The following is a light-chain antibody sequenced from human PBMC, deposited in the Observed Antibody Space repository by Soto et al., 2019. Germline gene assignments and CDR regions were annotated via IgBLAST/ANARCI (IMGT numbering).Light chain of an antibody. V-gene: IGKV1-17*03. J-gene: IGKJ2*01. Sequence: DIRMTQSPSAISASLGDRVTITCRASQGISIYLAWFQQQPGKGPQRLIYAASSLESGVPSRFSGSGSGTEFTLPIRSLNPEDSATYYCLQHNSYPLTFGQGTKVEIK. CDR2: AAS. CDR1: QGISIY. CDR3: LQHNSYPLT.